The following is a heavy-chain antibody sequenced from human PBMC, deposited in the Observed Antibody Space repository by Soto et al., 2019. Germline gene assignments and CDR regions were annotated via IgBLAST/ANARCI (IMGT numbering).Heavy chain of an antibody. Sequence: PGGSLRLSCAASGFTFSSFAMSWVRQAPGKGLEWVSTTNKSGGSTYYVDSVKGRFTISRDNSKNMLFLQINGLRAEDTAVYYCAKDPPTTGTTFDYWGRGTLVTVSS. CDR2: TNKSGGST. V-gene: IGHV3-23*01. D-gene: IGHD1-1*01. CDR3: AKDPPTTGTTFDY. CDR1: GFTFSSFA. J-gene: IGHJ4*02.